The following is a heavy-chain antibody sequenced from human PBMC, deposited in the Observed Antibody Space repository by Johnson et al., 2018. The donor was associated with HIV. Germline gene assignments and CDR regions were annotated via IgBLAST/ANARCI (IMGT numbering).Heavy chain of an antibody. CDR3: AREPSIAAAGGDGAFDI. Sequence: QVQLVESGGGVVQPGRSLRLSCAASGFTFSSYAMHWVRQAPGKGLEWVAVISYDGSYQYYADSAKGRFTISRDNSKNTLYLQMNSLRAEDTAVYYCAREPSIAAAGGDGAFDIWGRGTMLPVSS. V-gene: IGHV3-30*04. D-gene: IGHD6-13*01. J-gene: IGHJ3*02. CDR2: ISYDGSYQ. CDR1: GFTFSSYA.